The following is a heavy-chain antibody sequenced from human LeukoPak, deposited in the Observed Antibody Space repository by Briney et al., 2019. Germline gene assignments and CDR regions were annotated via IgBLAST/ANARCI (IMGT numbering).Heavy chain of an antibody. CDR1: GFAVSSNY. Sequence: PGGSLRLSCAASGFAVSSNYMSWVRQAPGKGLEWVSVIYSGGSTYYADSVKGRFTISRDNSKNTLYLQMNSLRAEDTAVYYCARDRPLYCGGDCYPLPLYGMDVWGQGTTVTVSS. J-gene: IGHJ6*02. D-gene: IGHD2-21*02. CDR2: IYSGGST. V-gene: IGHV3-66*01. CDR3: ARDRPLYCGGDCYPLPLYGMDV.